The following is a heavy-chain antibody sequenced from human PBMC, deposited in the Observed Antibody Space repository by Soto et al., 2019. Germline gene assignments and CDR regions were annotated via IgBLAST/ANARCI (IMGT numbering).Heavy chain of an antibody. CDR1: GFSLTTSGVG. Sequence: QITLNESGPTQVKPRQTLTLTCTFSGFSLTTSGVGVGWIRQSPGKAPEWLALIYWYDDKRYSPSLKSRLTNTKDTSKNPVVLTMADLDPADTATYYCAHRVLRTVFGLVTTPAIYFVFWGQGTPVAVSS. J-gene: IGHJ4*02. CDR3: AHRVLRTVFGLVTTPAIYFVF. V-gene: IGHV2-5*01. D-gene: IGHD3-3*01. CDR2: IYWYDDK.